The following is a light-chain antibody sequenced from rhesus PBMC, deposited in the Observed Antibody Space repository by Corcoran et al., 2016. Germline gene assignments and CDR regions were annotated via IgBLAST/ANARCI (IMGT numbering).Light chain of an antibody. Sequence: DIQMTQSPSSLSASVGDKVTITCRASQDINNWLAWYQQKPGKAPQLLIYSTSTLESGVPSRFSGSGSGTYYILTITNLQPEDFATYYCQQGYNTPWTFGQGTKVEIK. CDR2: STS. CDR3: QQGYNTPWT. CDR1: QDINNW. J-gene: IGKJ1*01. V-gene: IGKV1-18*01.